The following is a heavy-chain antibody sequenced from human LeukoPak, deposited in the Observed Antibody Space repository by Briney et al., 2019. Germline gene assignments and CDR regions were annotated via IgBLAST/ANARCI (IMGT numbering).Heavy chain of an antibody. CDR1: GGSFSGYY. CDR3: AGDVPAAPRWNWFDP. D-gene: IGHD2-2*01. V-gene: IGHV4-34*01. CDR2: INHSGST. J-gene: IGHJ5*02. Sequence: SETLSLTCAVYGGSFSGYYWSWIRQPPGKGLEWIGEINHSGSTNYNPSLKSRVTISVDTSKNQFSLKPSSVTAADTAVYYCAGDVPAAPRWNWFDPWGQGTLVTVSS.